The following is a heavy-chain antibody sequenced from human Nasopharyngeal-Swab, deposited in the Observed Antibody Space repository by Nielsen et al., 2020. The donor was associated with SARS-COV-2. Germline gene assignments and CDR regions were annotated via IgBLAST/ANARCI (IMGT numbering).Heavy chain of an antibody. J-gene: IGHJ3*02. V-gene: IGHV4-61*02. CDR1: GGSISSGSYY. CDR2: IYTSGST. CDR3: ARAEDIVGVPAAIVFDI. D-gene: IGHD2-2*01. Sequence: LRLSCTVSGGSISSGSYYWSWIRQPAGKGLEWIGRIYTSGSTNYNPSLKSRVTISVDTSKNQFSLKLSSVTAADTAVYYCARAEDIVGVPAAIVFDIWGQGTMVTVSS.